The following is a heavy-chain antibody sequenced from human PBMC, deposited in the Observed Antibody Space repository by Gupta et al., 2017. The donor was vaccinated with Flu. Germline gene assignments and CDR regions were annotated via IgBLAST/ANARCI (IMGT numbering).Heavy chain of an antibody. CDR1: GFTCDDYA. CDR3: AKDLAAAEH. Sequence: ETQLVASGGGMLPPCRLLRLLCAASGFTCDDYAMHWARLTTVKGVRRVSGISWNSGSIVYEDSVKGRFTIARDNDKNALYLQMNSLRAEETALYYCAKDLAAAEHWGQGTLVTVSS. J-gene: IGHJ4*02. V-gene: IGHV3-9*01. D-gene: IGHD6-13*01. CDR2: ISWNSGSI.